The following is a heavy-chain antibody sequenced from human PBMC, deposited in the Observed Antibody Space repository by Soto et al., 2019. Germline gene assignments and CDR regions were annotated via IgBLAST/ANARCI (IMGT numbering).Heavy chain of an antibody. V-gene: IGHV4-4*07. J-gene: IGHJ3*02. CDR3: VRDVGSPGISGSWGAFDI. CDR1: GGSIRNYF. CDR2: IYSSGNT. D-gene: IGHD1-20*01. Sequence: QVQLQESGPGLVKPSETLSLICTVSGGSIRNYFWTWIRQPAGKGLEWIGRIYSSGNTVYNASLKSPVTMSIDMSKNQFSLKLRSMTGADTGVYYCVRDVGSPGISGSWGAFDIWGQGTVVTVSS.